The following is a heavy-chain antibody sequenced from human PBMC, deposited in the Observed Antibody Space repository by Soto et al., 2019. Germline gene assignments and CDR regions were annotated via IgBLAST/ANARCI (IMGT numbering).Heavy chain of an antibody. J-gene: IGHJ1*01. Sequence: QVQLRESGPGLVKPSETLSLTCNVSGGAITSDFWSWIRQPPGKGLEWIGYVYYSGAADYNPSLKPRVTISIATSKTQFSLRLASATAADTGVCYCARDHGSYPNTWGQGIVVTVSS. D-gene: IGHD3-16*02. CDR3: ARDHGSYPNT. CDR2: VYYSGAA. V-gene: IGHV4-59*01. CDR1: GGAITSDF.